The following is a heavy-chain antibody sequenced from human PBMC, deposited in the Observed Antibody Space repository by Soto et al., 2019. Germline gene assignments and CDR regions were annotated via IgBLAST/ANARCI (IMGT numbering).Heavy chain of an antibody. CDR3: ASGYSYGYGYYYGMDV. V-gene: IGHV1-69*12. D-gene: IGHD5-18*01. CDR2: IIPIFGTA. Sequence: QVQLVQSGAEVKKPGSSVKVSCQASGGTFSSYAISWVRQAPGQGLEWMGGIIPIFGTANYAKKFQGRVTITADEATSTAYMGLSSLRSEDTAVYYCASGYSYGYGYYYGMDVWGQGTTVTVSS. CDR1: GGTFSSYA. J-gene: IGHJ6*02.